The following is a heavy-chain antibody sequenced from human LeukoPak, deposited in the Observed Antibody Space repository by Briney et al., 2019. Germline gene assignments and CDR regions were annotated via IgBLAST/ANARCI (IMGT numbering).Heavy chain of an antibody. CDR1: GGSFSGYY. Sequence: SETLSLTCAVYGGSFSGYYWSWIRQPPGKGLEWIGEINHSGSTNYNPSLKSRVTISVDTSKNQFSLKLSSVTAADTAVYYCARQSIFWGQGTLVTVSS. J-gene: IGHJ4*02. CDR2: INHSGST. V-gene: IGHV4-34*01. D-gene: IGHD2/OR15-2a*01. CDR3: ARQSIF.